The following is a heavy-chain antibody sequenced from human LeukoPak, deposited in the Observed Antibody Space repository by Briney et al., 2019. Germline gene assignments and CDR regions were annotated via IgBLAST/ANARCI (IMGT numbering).Heavy chain of an antibody. J-gene: IGHJ4*02. CDR1: GDSVSSYSAA. D-gene: IGHD3-10*01. Sequence: SQTLSLTCAVYGDSVSSYSAAWNWIRQSPSRGLEWQGRTCYRYKWYNDYAVCVKSRITINPDTSMYQFSLRLKSVTTYDTAGYYCAKWFNRLFHYWGQGTLVTVSS. CDR2: TCYRYKWYN. CDR3: AKWFNRLFHY. V-gene: IGHV6-1*01.